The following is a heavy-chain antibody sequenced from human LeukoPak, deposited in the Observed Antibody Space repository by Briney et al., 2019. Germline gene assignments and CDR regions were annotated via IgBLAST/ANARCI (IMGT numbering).Heavy chain of an antibody. J-gene: IGHJ6*02. CDR3: ARDRTTYYYGMDV. CDR1: GGSVSSGSYY. Sequence: SETLSLTCTVSGGSVSSGSYYWSWIRQPPGKGLEWIGYIYYSGSTYYNPSLKSRVTISVDTSKNQFSLKLSSVTAADTAVYYCARDRTTYYYGMDVWGQGTTVTVSS. V-gene: IGHV4-31*03. D-gene: IGHD2-2*01. CDR2: IYYSGST.